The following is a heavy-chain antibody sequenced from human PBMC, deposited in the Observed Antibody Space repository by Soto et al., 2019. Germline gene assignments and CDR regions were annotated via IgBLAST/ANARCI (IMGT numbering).Heavy chain of an antibody. J-gene: IGHJ4*02. CDR2: IYYSGST. CDR1: GGSISSSSYY. V-gene: IGHV4-39*01. D-gene: IGHD1-1*01. Sequence: SETLSLTCTVSGGSISSSSYYWGWIRQPPGKGLEWIGSIYYSGSTYYNPSLKSRVTISVDTSKNQFSLKLSSVTAADTAVYYCARCARRIQDFDYWGQGTLVTVSS. CDR3: ARCARRIQDFDY.